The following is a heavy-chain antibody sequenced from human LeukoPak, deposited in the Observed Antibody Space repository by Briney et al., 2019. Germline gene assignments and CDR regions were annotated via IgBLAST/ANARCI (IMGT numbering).Heavy chain of an antibody. D-gene: IGHD3-9*01. CDR2: TRNKANSYTT. CDR3: ARVPVYYDILTGYYPGHFDY. J-gene: IGHJ4*02. V-gene: IGHV3-72*01. Sequence: GGSLRLSCAASGFTFSDHYMDWVRQAPGKGLEWVGRTRNKANSYTTEYAASVKGRFTISRDDSKTSLYLQMNSLKTEDTAVYYCARVPVYYDILTGYYPGHFDYWGQGTLVTVSS. CDR1: GFTFSDHY.